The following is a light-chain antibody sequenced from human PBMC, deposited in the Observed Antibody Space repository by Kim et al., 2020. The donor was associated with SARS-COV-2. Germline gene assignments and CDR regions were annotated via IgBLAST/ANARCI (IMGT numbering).Light chain of an antibody. CDR1: NGGVGAGNY. CDR2: EVT. CDR3: SSCGGSDSYVV. Sequence: VPTSWLGANGGVGAGNYVSWDHQRPGKAPNLMIYEVTQRPSGVPDRFSGSKSGNTASLTVSGLQAEDEADYYCSSCGGSDSYVVFGGGTQLTVL. V-gene: IGLV2-8*01. J-gene: IGLJ2*01.